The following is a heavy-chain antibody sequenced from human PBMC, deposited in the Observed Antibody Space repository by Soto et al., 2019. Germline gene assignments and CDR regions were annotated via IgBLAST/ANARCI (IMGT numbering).Heavy chain of an antibody. V-gene: IGHV1-69*01. J-gene: IGHJ6*02. Sequence: QVQLVQSGAEVKKPGSSVKVSCKASGGTFSSYAISWVLQAPGQGLEWLGGIIPIFGTANYAQKFQGRVTISAEESRSRAHMELRRLRSEDTAVYYCARVRCSGGSCYSTLYYYYGMDVCGQGPTVSVSS. CDR1: GGTFSSYA. CDR3: ARVRCSGGSCYSTLYYYYGMDV. D-gene: IGHD2-15*01. CDR2: IIPIFGTA.